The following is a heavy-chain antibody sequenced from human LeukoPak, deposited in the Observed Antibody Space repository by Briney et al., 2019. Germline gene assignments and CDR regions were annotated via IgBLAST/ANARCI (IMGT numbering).Heavy chain of an antibody. Sequence: ASVKVSCKASGGTFSSYAISWVRQAPGQGLEWMGGIIPIFGTANYAQKFQGRATITTDESTSTAYMELSSLRSEDTAVYYCARAQDYYDSSGYYYFDYWGQGTLVTVSS. D-gene: IGHD3-22*01. CDR1: GGTFSSYA. CDR3: ARAQDYYDSSGYYYFDY. CDR2: IIPIFGTA. V-gene: IGHV1-69*05. J-gene: IGHJ4*02.